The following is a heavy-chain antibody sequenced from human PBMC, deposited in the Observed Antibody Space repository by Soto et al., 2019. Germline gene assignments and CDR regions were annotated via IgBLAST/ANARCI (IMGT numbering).Heavy chain of an antibody. CDR1: GYSFTSYW. D-gene: IGHD2-15*01. CDR3: ARHPATDIVVVVAATSGMDV. Sequence: GESLKISCKGSGYSFTSYWISWVRQMPGKGPEWMGRIDPSDSYTNYSPSFQGHVTISADKSISTAYLQWSSLKASDTAMYYCARHPATDIVVVVAATSGMDVWGQGTTVTVSS. V-gene: IGHV5-10-1*01. CDR2: IDPSDSYT. J-gene: IGHJ6*02.